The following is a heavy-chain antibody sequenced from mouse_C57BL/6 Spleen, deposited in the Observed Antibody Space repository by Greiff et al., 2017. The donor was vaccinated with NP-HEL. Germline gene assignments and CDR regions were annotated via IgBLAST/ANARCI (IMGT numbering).Heavy chain of an antibody. J-gene: IGHJ1*03. D-gene: IGHD1-1*01. CDR1: GFTFSDYG. CDR3: ARKGYGSSTWYFDV. V-gene: IGHV5-17*01. Sequence: EVMLVESGGGLVKPGGSLKLSCAASGFTFSDYGMHWVRQAPEKGLEWVAYISSGSSTIYYADKVKGRFTLTRDNATNTLFLQLTSLRSEDTDMYYCARKGYGSSTWYFDVWGTGTTVTVSS. CDR2: ISSGSSTI.